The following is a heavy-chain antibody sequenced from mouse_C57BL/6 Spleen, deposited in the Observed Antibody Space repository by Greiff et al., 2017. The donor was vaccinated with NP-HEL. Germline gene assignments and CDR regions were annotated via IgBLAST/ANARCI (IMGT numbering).Heavy chain of an antibody. CDR1: GFTFSSYA. CDR3: ARGISYYGSSPWYFDV. CDR2: ISDGGSYT. V-gene: IGHV5-4*03. D-gene: IGHD1-1*01. Sequence: VESGGGLVKPGGSLKLSCAASGFTFSSYAMSWVRQTPEKRLEWVATISDGGSYTYYPDNVKGRFTISRDNAKNNLYLQMSHLKSEDTAMYYCARGISYYGSSPWYFDVWGTGTTVTVSS. J-gene: IGHJ1*03.